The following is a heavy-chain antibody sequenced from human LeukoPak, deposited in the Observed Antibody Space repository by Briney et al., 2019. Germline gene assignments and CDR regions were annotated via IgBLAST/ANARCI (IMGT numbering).Heavy chain of an antibody. CDR2: ITPMFGTA. J-gene: IGHJ4*02. D-gene: IGHD3-22*01. V-gene: IGHV1-69*13. CDR3: ASREYYYDSSGYYYSEPTYFDY. CDR1: GGTFSSYA. Sequence: SVKVSCKASGGTFSSYAISWVRQAPGQGFEWMGGITPMFGTANYAQKFQGRVTITADESTSTAYMELSSLRSEDTAVYYCASREYYYDSSGYYYSEPTYFDYWGQGTLVTVSS.